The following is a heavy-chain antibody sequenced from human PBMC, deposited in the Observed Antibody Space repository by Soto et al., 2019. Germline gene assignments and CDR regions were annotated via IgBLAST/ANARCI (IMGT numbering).Heavy chain of an antibody. Sequence: VQLVESGGGLVQPGGSLRLSCAASGFTFSSYWMSWVRQAPGKGLEWVANIKQDGSEKYYVDSVKGRFTISRDNAKSSLYLQMNSLRAEDTAVYFCARDYYDSSASPSDYWGQGTLVTVSS. J-gene: IGHJ4*02. CDR1: GFTFSSYW. CDR3: ARDYYDSSASPSDY. V-gene: IGHV3-7*03. CDR2: IKQDGSEK. D-gene: IGHD3-22*01.